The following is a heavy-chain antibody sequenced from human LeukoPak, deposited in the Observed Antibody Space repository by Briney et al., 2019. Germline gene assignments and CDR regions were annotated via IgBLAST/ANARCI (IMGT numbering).Heavy chain of an antibody. CDR2: INTNTGNP. V-gene: IGHV7-4-1*02. J-gene: IGHJ3*02. CDR1: GYTFTSYT. CDR3: ARAVGWGYDAKHTAFDI. D-gene: IGHD7-27*01. Sequence: TSVKVSCKVSGYTFTSYTMNWVRQAPGQGLEWMGWINTNTGNPTYAQGFTGRFVFSLDTSVSTAYLQISSLKAEDTAVYYCARAVGWGYDAKHTAFDIWGQGTMVTVSS.